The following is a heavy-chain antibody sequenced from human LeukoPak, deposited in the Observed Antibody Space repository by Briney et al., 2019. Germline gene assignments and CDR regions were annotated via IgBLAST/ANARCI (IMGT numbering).Heavy chain of an antibody. J-gene: IGHJ3*02. Sequence: GGSLRLSCAASGFTFSSSAMSWVRQVPGKGLEWVSGISASGGSTSYADSVKGRFTISRDNAKNSLFLQMNSLRAEDTAVYYCARSYCRGGSCYSGDAFDIWGQGTMFTVSS. V-gene: IGHV3-23*01. CDR2: ISASGGST. CDR3: ARSYCRGGSCYSGDAFDI. D-gene: IGHD2-15*01. CDR1: GFTFSSSA.